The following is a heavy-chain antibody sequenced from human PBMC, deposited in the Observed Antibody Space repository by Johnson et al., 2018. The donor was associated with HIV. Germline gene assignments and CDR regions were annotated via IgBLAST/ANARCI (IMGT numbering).Heavy chain of an antibody. J-gene: IGHJ3*02. D-gene: IGHD2/OR15-2a*01. V-gene: IGHV3-9*01. CDR2: ISWNSGSI. Sequence: VQLLESGGCFVQPGWSLRLSCAASGFTFDDYAMHWVRQAPGKGLEWVSGISWNSGSIGYADSVTGRFTISRDNAKNSLYLQMNSLRAEDTALYYCAKDLFYDPHAFDIWGQGTMVTVSS. CDR3: AKDLFYDPHAFDI. CDR1: GFTFDDYA.